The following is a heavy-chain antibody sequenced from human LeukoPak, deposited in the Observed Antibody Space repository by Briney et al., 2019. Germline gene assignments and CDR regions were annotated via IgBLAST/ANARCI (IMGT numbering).Heavy chain of an antibody. V-gene: IGHV3-30-3*01. CDR1: GFTFSSYA. Sequence: GGSLRLSCAASGFTFSSYAMHWVRQAPGKGLEWVAVISYDGSNKYYADSVKGRFTISRDNSKNTLYLQMNSLRAEDTAVYYCARAVGSFVVVPAAMNYYYYYMDVWGKGTTVTVSS. J-gene: IGHJ6*03. CDR3: ARAVGSFVVVPAAMNYYYYYMDV. CDR2: ISYDGSNK. D-gene: IGHD2-2*01.